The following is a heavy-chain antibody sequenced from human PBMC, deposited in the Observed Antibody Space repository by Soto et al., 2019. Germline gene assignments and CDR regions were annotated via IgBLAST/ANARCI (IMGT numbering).Heavy chain of an antibody. Sequence: GGSLRLSCAASGFAFSSYWMHWVRQAPGKGLVWVSRINSDGSSTNYADSVKGRFTISRDNAKNTLYLQMNSLRAEDTAVYYCARDQTAGDWFDPWGQGTLVTVSS. CDR1: GFAFSSYW. CDR3: ARDQTAGDWFDP. D-gene: IGHD2-21*02. V-gene: IGHV3-74*01. J-gene: IGHJ5*02. CDR2: INSDGSST.